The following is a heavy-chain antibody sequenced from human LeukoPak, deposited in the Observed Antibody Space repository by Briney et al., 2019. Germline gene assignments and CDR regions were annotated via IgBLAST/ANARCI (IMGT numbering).Heavy chain of an antibody. CDR1: GGSISSYY. Sequence: SETLSLTCTVSGGSISSYYWGWIRQPPGKGLEWIGYIYYSGSTNYNPSLKSRVTISVDTSKNQFSLKLSSVTAADTAVYYCARGSWLAGKYYYYMDVWGKGTTVTVSS. CDR3: ARGSWLAGKYYYYMDV. J-gene: IGHJ6*03. V-gene: IGHV4-59*12. D-gene: IGHD6-19*01. CDR2: IYYSGST.